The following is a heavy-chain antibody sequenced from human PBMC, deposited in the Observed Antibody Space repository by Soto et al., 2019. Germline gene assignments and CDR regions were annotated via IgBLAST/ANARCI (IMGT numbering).Heavy chain of an antibody. Sequence: QVHLVQSGAEVKKPGASVKVSCQGSGYAFTTYGITWVRQAPGQGIEWMGWISAHNGNTNYAQKLQGRVNVTRDTSTSTAYMALRSLRYDDTAVEYCARGRYGDYWGHGALVTVSS. CDR1: GYAFTTYG. J-gene: IGHJ4*01. CDR2: ISAHNGNT. CDR3: ARGRYGDY. V-gene: IGHV1-18*01. D-gene: IGHD1-1*01.